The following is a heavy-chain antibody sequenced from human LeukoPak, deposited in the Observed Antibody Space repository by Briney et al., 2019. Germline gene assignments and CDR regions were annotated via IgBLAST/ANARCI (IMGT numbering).Heavy chain of an antibody. Sequence: GSLRLSCAASGFTFSSYAMSWVRQAPGKGLEWVSAISGSGGSTYYADSVKGRFTISRDNSENTLYLQMNSLRAEDTAVYYCAKWAITMARGEDAFDIWGQGTMVTVSS. CDR3: AKWAITMARGEDAFDI. V-gene: IGHV3-23*01. J-gene: IGHJ3*02. CDR1: GFTFSSYA. D-gene: IGHD3-10*01. CDR2: ISGSGGST.